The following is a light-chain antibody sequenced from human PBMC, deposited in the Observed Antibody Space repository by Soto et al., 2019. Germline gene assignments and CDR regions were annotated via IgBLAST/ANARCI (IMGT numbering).Light chain of an antibody. J-gene: IGKJ1*01. CDR3: QQYKSRRT. CDR1: EDINDW. V-gene: IGKV1-5*01. Sequence: DVQVTQSASSLSASMVGIFTSTFRASEDINDWLAWYQQKPGNAPKFLIYDASTLQSGVPSRFSGSGSGTEFTLTISSLQPDDSATYYCQQYKSRRTFGQGTKVDIK. CDR2: DAS.